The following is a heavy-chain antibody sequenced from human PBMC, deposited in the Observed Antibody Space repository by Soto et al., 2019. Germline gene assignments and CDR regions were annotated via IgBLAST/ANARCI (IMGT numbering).Heavy chain of an antibody. CDR3: AAQNCYYCGMDG. CDR1: GYSFTSYW. Sequence: GESLKISCKGSGYSFTSYWISWVRQMPGKGLEWMGRIDPSDSYTNYSPSFQGHVTISADKSISTAYLQWSSLKASDTAMYYCAAQNCYYCGMDGCGQGTTSTVSS. J-gene: IGHJ6*02. V-gene: IGHV5-10-1*01. CDR2: IDPSDSYT.